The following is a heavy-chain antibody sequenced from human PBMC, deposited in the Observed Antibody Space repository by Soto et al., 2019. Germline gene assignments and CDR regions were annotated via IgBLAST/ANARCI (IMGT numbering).Heavy chain of an antibody. J-gene: IGHJ6*02. V-gene: IGHV1-69*13. CDR3: AREIAALYYYYYGMDV. CDR2: IIPIFGTA. D-gene: IGHD6-6*01. CDR1: GGTFSSYA. Sequence: SVKVSCKASGGTFSSYAISWVRQAPGQGLEWMGGIIPIFGTANYAQKFQGRVTITADESTSTAYMELSSLRSEDTAVYYCAREIAALYYYYYGMDVWGQGTRVTVSS.